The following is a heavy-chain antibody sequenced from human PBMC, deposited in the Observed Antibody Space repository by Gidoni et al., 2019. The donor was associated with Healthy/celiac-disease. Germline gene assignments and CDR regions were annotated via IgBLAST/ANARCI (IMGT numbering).Heavy chain of an antibody. D-gene: IGHD6-13*01. CDR1: GFTFSSYA. V-gene: IGHV3-23*01. J-gene: IGHJ3*02. Sequence: EVQLLESGGGLVQPGGSLRLSCAASGFTFSSYAMSWVRQAPGKGVEWVSAISGSGVSTYYADSVKGRFTISRDTSKNTLYLQMNSLRAEDTAVYYCAKDWSGSSWYHAFDIWGQGTMVTVSS. CDR2: ISGSGVST. CDR3: AKDWSGSSWYHAFDI.